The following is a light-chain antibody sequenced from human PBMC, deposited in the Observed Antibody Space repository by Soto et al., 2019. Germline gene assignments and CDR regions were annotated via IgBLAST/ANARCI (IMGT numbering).Light chain of an antibody. J-gene: IGKJ1*01. CDR2: AAS. CDR3: LQDYNYPWT. V-gene: IGKV1-6*01. Sequence: AIQMTQSPSSLSASVGDRVTITCRASQGIGNDLGWYQEKPGKAPNLLIYAASNLQSGVPSRFSGSGSGTDFTLTISSLQPEDFATYYGLQDYNYPWTFGQGTKVEIK. CDR1: QGIGND.